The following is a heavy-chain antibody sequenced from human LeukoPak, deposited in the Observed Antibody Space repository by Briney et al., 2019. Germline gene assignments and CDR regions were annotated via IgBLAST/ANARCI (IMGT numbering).Heavy chain of an antibody. J-gene: IGHJ4*02. V-gene: IGHV4-61*03. CDR1: GGSVSSDSSH. CDR2: IYYTGST. CDR3: ARGTLAARWVLPKFDY. D-gene: IGHD6-6*01. Sequence: SETLSLTCTVSGGSVSSDSSHWSWIRQPPGKGLEWIGHIYYTGSTNYNPSLKGRVTISLDTSKNHFSLKLSSVTAADTAVYYCARGTLAARWVLPKFDYWGQGTLVTVSS.